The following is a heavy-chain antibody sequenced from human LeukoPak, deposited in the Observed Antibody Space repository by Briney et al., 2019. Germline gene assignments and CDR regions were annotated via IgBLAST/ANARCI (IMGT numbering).Heavy chain of an antibody. CDR1: GGSISTYY. V-gene: IGHV4-59*01. CDR2: IHYSEST. Sequence: SETLSLTCTVSGGSISTYYWSWIRQPPGKGVEWIGYIHYSESTIYNPSLKSRVTISVDTSKNQFSLKLTSVPAADTAVYYCARDVYGDPFDYWGQGTLVTVSS. CDR3: ARDVYGDPFDY. J-gene: IGHJ4*02. D-gene: IGHD4-17*01.